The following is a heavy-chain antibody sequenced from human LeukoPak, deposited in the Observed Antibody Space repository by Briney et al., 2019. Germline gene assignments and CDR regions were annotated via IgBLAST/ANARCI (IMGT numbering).Heavy chain of an antibody. V-gene: IGHV1-2*02. J-gene: IGHJ4*02. CDR1: GYTFTGYY. CDR2: INPNSGGT. D-gene: IGHD3-22*01. CDR3: ARRCYDSSGYYIFDY. Sequence: ASVKVSCKASGYTFTGYYMHWVRQAPGQGLEWMGWINPNSGGTNYAQKFQGRVTMTRDTSISTAYMELSRLRSDDTAVYYCARRCYDSSGYYIFDYWGQGTLVTVSS.